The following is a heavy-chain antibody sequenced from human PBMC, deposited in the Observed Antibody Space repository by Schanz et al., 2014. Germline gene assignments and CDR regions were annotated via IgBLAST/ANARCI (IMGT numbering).Heavy chain of an antibody. Sequence: QVQLVESGGAVVQPGGSLRLSCAATGFTFSDFGMHWVRQASGKGLEWVAFMPFDYSSQYYADSVKGRCTISRDNSRNALYLQMNRLTGDHTAMYLCTQDLLPGNVPGPFDYWGRGARVTVSS. CDR1: GFTFSDFG. V-gene: IGHV3-30*02. J-gene: IGHJ4*02. CDR3: TQDLLPGNVPGPFDY. CDR2: MPFDYSSQ. D-gene: IGHD1-1*01.